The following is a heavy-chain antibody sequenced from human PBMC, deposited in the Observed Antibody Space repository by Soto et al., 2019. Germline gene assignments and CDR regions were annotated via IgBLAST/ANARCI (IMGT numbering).Heavy chain of an antibody. CDR3: AKDLLGPGRAYGMDV. Sequence: GGSLRLSCAASGFTFSSYGMHWVLQAPGKGLEWVAVISYDGSNKYYADSVKGRFTISRDNSKNTLYLQMNSLRAEDTAVYYCAKDLLGPGRAYGMDVWGQGTTVTVSS. J-gene: IGHJ6*02. CDR1: GFTFSSYG. D-gene: IGHD7-27*01. V-gene: IGHV3-30*18. CDR2: ISYDGSNK.